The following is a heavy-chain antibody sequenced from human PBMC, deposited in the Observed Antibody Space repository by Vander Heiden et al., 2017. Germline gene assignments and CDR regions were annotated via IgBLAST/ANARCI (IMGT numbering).Heavy chain of an antibody. CDR1: GFTFSSYS. CDR3: ARDRRSLAGDTAMVHYYYYGMDV. D-gene: IGHD5-18*01. J-gene: IGHJ6*02. CDR2: ISSSSSYI. Sequence: AASGFTFSSYSMNWVRKAPGKGLEWVSSISSSSSYIYYADSVKGRFTISRDNAKNSLYLQMNSLRAEDTAVYYCARDRRSLAGDTAMVHYYYYGMDVWGQGTTVTVSS. V-gene: IGHV3-21*01.